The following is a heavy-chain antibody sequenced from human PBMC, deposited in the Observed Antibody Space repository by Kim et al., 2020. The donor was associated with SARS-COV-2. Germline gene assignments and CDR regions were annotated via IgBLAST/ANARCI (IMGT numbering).Heavy chain of an antibody. CDR3: ARDLLVVRGVISTHPLGY. V-gene: IGHV1-2*02. J-gene: IGHJ4*02. Sequence: ASVKVSCKASGYTFTGYYMHWVRQAPGQGLEWMGWINPNSGGTNYAQKFQGRVTMTRDTSISTAYMELSRLRSDDTAVYYCARDLLVVRGVISTHPLGYWGQGTLVTVSS. CDR2: INPNSGGT. CDR1: GYTFTGYY. D-gene: IGHD3-10*01.